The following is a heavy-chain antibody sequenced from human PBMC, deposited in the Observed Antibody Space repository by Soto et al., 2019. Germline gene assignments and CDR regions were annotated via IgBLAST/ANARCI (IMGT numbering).Heavy chain of an antibody. CDR2: VYHTGRT. V-gene: IGHV4-61*01. Sequence: PPEKLPVTYTVSGGMSKSGSYYWSWIRQPPEKGLEWIGYVYHTGRTDYNPSLKSRVSTSMDTSKNQFSLDLDSVTPAATVVYFCATELDYFASWG. CDR3: ATELDYFAS. J-gene: IGHJ4*01. CDR1: GGMSKSGSYY. D-gene: IGHD1-7*01.